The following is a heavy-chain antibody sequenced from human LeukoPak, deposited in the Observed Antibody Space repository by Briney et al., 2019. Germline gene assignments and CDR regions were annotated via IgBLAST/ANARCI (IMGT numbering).Heavy chain of an antibody. CDR1: GDFISRYY. J-gene: IGHJ4*02. Sequence: PSETLSLTCTVSGDFISRYYWSWIRQSPGKGLEWIGYVYDRGGTNYNPSLKSRAIISADTSKNQFSLKVTPVTAADTAVYYCARASDSGDWHLGYWGQGTLVTVSS. CDR2: VYDRGGT. D-gene: IGHD2-21*02. CDR3: ARASDSGDWHLGY. V-gene: IGHV4-59*01.